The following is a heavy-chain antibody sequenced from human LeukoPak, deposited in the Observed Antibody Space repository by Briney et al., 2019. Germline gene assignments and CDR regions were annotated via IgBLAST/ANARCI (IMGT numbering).Heavy chain of an antibody. CDR1: GFTFSSYA. CDR3: AKVSAGGIVVVSIFDY. J-gene: IGHJ4*02. D-gene: IGHD3-22*01. CDR2: ISGSGGST. V-gene: IGHV3-23*01. Sequence: GGSLRLSCAASGFTFSSYAMSWVRQAPGKGLEWVSAISGSGGSTYYADSVKGRFTISRDNSKNTLYLQMNSLRAEDTAVYYCAKVSAGGIVVVSIFDYWGQGTLVTVSS.